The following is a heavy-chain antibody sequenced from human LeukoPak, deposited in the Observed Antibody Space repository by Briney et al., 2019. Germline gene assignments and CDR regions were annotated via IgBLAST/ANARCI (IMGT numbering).Heavy chain of an antibody. D-gene: IGHD6-6*01. Sequence: SETLSLTCTVSGGSINAYYWSWIRQPPGKGLEWIGYIHYSGNTNYNPSHKSRVSISINTSKNQFSLKLSSVTAAGTAVYYCATISSSSSHWGQGTLVTVSS. CDR2: IHYSGNT. J-gene: IGHJ4*02. V-gene: IGHV4-59*01. CDR3: ATISSSSSH. CDR1: GGSINAYY.